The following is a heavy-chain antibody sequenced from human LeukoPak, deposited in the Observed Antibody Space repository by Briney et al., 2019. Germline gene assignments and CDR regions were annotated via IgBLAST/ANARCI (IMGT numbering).Heavy chain of an antibody. Sequence: GRSLRLSCAASGFTFSSYAMHWVRQAPGKGLEWVAVISYDGSNKYYADSVKGRFTISRDNSKNTLYLQMNSLRAEDTAVYYCARGPPRMGRFYYYMDVWGKGTTVTVSS. CDR1: GFTFSSYA. D-gene: IGHD3-3*01. J-gene: IGHJ6*03. CDR2: ISYDGSNK. V-gene: IGHV3-30-3*01. CDR3: ARGPPRMGRFYYYMDV.